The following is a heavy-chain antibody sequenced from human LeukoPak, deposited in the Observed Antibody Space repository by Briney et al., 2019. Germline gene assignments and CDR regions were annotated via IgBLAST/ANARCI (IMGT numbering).Heavy chain of an antibody. CDR1: GASINNNF. V-gene: IGHV4-59*08. CDR3: ARHRDYYDT. Sequence: SETLTLTCTASGASINNNFWTWIRQPPGKGLEWIGYIYSSGSANYNPSLKSRVIISGDTSKNQISLNLTAVTAADTSVYFCARHRDYYDTWGHGTLVTVSS. D-gene: IGHD3-22*01. CDR2: IYSSGSA. J-gene: IGHJ4*01.